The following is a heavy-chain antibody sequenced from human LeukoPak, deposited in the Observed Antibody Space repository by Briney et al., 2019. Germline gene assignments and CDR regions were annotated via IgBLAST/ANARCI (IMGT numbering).Heavy chain of an antibody. V-gene: IGHV3-23*01. CDR3: AKFALYYYYGMDV. J-gene: IGHJ6*02. CDR1: GFTFSSYA. CDR2: FSGIGGST. Sequence: PGGSRRLSCAASGFTFSSYAMSWGRQAPGKGRWWGSAFSGIGGSTYYADSLKGRFTISRDNSKNTLCLQLNSLRAEDTAVYYCAKFALYYYYGMDVWGQGTTVTVSS.